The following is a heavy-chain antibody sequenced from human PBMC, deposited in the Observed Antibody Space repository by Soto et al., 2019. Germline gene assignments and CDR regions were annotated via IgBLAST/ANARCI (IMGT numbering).Heavy chain of an antibody. CDR3: ARGPELRPYYYYGMDV. J-gene: IGHJ6*02. Sequence: QLQLQESGSGLVKPSQTLSLTCAVSGGSISSGGYSWSWIRQPPGKGLEWIGYIYHSGSTYYNPSRKSRVTISVDRSKNQFSLKLSSVTAADTAVYYCARGPELRPYYYYGMDVWGQGTTVTVSS. D-gene: IGHD1-7*01. CDR1: GGSISSGGYS. CDR2: IYHSGST. V-gene: IGHV4-30-2*01.